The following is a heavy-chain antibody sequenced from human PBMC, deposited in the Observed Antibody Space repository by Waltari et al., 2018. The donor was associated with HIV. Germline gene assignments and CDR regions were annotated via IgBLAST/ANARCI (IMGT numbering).Heavy chain of an antibody. D-gene: IGHD3-10*01. CDR3: ARNTMVRGVIGY. V-gene: IGHV4-31*03. CDR1: GGSISSGGYY. Sequence: QVQLQESGPGLVKPSQTLSLTCTVSGGSISSGGYYWSWIRQHPGKGLEWIWYIYYRGSTYYNPSLKSRVTISVDTSKNQFSLKLSSVTAADTAVYYCARNTMVRGVIGYWGQGTLVTVSS. J-gene: IGHJ4*02. CDR2: IYYRGST.